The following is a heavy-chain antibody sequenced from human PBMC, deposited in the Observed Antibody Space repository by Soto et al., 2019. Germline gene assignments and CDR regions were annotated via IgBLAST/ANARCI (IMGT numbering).Heavy chain of an antibody. V-gene: IGHV3-48*03. Sequence: GGSLRLSCAASGFTFSSYEMNWVRQAPGKGLEWVSYISSSGSTIYYADSVKGRFTISRDNAKNSLYLQMNSLRAEDTAVYYCARSIWFGEFYYFDYWGQGTLVTVSS. D-gene: IGHD3-10*01. J-gene: IGHJ4*02. CDR1: GFTFSSYE. CDR3: ARSIWFGEFYYFDY. CDR2: ISSSGSTI.